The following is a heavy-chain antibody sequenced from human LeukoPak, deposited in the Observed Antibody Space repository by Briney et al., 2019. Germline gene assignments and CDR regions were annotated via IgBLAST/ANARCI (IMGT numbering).Heavy chain of an antibody. CDR1: GGSISSSNW. Sequence: SGTLSLTCAVSGGSISSSNWWSWVRQPPGKGLEWIGEIYHSGSTNYNPSLKSRVTISVDTSKNQFSLKLSSVTAADTAVYYCAHLLWFGERAFDIWGQGTMATVSS. J-gene: IGHJ3*02. CDR3: AHLLWFGERAFDI. D-gene: IGHD3-10*01. V-gene: IGHV4-4*02. CDR2: IYHSGST.